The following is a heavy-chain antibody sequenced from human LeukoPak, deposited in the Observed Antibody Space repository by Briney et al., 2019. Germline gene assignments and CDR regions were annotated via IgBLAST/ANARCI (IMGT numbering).Heavy chain of an antibody. Sequence: PGGSLRLSCAASGFIFSNYAMHWVRQAPGKGLEWLIFISYDGSNKYYADSVKGRFTISRDNSKDTLYLQMNSLRAEDTAVYYCGRDTYGSDYWGQGTLVTVSS. D-gene: IGHD3-10*01. CDR3: GRDTYGSDY. J-gene: IGHJ4*02. CDR1: GFIFSNYA. CDR2: ISYDGSNK. V-gene: IGHV3-30*04.